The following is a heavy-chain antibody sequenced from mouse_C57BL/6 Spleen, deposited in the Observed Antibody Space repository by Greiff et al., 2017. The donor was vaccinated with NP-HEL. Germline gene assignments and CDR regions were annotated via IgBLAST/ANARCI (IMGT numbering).Heavy chain of an antibody. V-gene: IGHV1-15*01. D-gene: IGHD1-1*01. CDR3: TRVGVVAEENAMDY. CDR1: GYTFTDYE. CDR2: IDPETGGT. J-gene: IGHJ4*01. Sequence: VQLQQSGAELVRPGASVTLSCKASGYTFTDYEMHWVKQTPVHGLEWIGAIDPETGGTAYNQKFKGKAILTADKSSSTAYMELSSRTSEDSAVYDCTRVGVVAEENAMDYWGQGTSVTVSS.